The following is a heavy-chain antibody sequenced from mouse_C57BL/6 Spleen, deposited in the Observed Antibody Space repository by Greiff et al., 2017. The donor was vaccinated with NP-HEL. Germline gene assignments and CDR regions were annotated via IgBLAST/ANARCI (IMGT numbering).Heavy chain of an antibody. Sequence: EVMLVESGGGLVKPGGSLKLSCAASGFTFSDYGMHWVRQAPEKGLEWVAYISSGSSTIYYADTVKGRFTISRDNAKNTLFLQMTSLRSEDTAMYYCARGYYGTWYFDVWGTGTTVTVSS. CDR3: ARGYYGTWYFDV. CDR1: GFTFSDYG. CDR2: ISSGSSTI. D-gene: IGHD1-1*01. J-gene: IGHJ1*03. V-gene: IGHV5-17*01.